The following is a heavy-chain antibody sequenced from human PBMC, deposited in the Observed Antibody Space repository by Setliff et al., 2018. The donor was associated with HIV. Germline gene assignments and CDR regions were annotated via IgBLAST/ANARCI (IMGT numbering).Heavy chain of an antibody. V-gene: IGHV4-39*01. CDR2: IYYSGST. J-gene: IGHJ3*02. CDR1: GGSISSSSYY. Sequence: SETLSLTCTVSGGSISSSSYYWGWIRQPPGKGLEWIGSIYYSGSTYYNPSLKSRVTISVDTSKNQFSLKLSSVTAADTAVYYCAASVVHDAFDIWGQGTMVTV. CDR3: AASVVHDAFDI. D-gene: IGHD2-15*01.